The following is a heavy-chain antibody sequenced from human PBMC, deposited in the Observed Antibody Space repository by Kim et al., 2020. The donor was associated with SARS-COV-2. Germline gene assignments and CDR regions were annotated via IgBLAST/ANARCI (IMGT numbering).Heavy chain of an antibody. V-gene: IGHV1-69*13. CDR1: GGTFSSYA. CDR2: IIPIFGTA. Sequence: SVKVSCKASGGTFSSYAISWVRQAPGQGLEWMGGIIPIFGTANYAQKFQGRVTITADESTSTAYMELSSLRSEDTAVYYCATVRFLEWFTLNHPFDYWGQGTLVTVSS. J-gene: IGHJ4*02. CDR3: ATVRFLEWFTLNHPFDY. D-gene: IGHD3-3*01.